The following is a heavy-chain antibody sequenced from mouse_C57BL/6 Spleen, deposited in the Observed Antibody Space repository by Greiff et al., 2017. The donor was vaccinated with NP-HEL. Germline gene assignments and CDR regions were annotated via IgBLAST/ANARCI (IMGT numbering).Heavy chain of an antibody. CDR2: ISSGSSTI. CDR1: GFTFSDYG. CDR3: ARKTLIYDDYDGLAY. J-gene: IGHJ3*01. Sequence: EVKLEESGGGLVKPGGSLKLSCAASGFTFSDYGMHWVRQAPEKGLEWVAYISSGSSTIYYADTVKGRFTISRDNAKNTLFLQMTSLRSEDTAMYYCARKTLIYDDYDGLAYWGQGTLVTVSA. V-gene: IGHV5-17*01. D-gene: IGHD2-4*01.